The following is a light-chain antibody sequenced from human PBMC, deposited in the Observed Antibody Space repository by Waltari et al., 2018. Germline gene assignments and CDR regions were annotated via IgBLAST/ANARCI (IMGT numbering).Light chain of an antibody. Sequence: ELVLTQSPATLSVSPGERATLACRASQSVSSNLAWYQQKPGQAPRLRIYGATTRATGIPARFSGSGSGTEFTLTISSLQSEDFAVYYCQQYINWPLTFGGGTKVEIK. CDR1: QSVSSN. CDR3: QQYINWPLT. CDR2: GAT. J-gene: IGKJ4*01. V-gene: IGKV3D-15*01.